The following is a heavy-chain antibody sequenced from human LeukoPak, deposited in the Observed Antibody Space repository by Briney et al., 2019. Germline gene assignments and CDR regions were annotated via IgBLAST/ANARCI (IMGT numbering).Heavy chain of an antibody. CDR3: AGGAYEGGNWFDA. CDR2: ISYDGSNE. Sequence: PGGSLRLSCAASGFTFSSYAMHWVRQAPGKGLEWVAVISYDGSNEYYADSVKGRFTISRDNSKNTLYVQMNSLRPEDTAVYYCAGGAYEGGNWFDAWGQGTLVTVSS. V-gene: IGHV3-30-3*01. D-gene: IGHD4-17*01. CDR1: GFTFSSYA. J-gene: IGHJ5*02.